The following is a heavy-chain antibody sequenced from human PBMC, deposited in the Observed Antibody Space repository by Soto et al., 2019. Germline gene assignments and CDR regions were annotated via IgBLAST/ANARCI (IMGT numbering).Heavy chain of an antibody. CDR2: ISGSGGST. Sequence: EVQLLESGGGLVQPGGSLRLSCAASGFTFSSYAMSWVRQAPGKGLEWVSAISGSGGSTYYADSVKGRFTISRDNSKNTLYLQMNSLRAEDTAVYYCAKAIVVVVDATQDAFDIWGQGTMVTVSS. J-gene: IGHJ3*02. CDR1: GFTFSSYA. D-gene: IGHD2-15*01. CDR3: AKAIVVVVDATQDAFDI. V-gene: IGHV3-23*01.